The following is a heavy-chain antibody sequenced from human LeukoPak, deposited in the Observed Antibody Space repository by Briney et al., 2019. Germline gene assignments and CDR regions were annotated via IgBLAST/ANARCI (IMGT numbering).Heavy chain of an antibody. CDR2: IYYSGST. D-gene: IGHD6-13*01. CDR1: GGSISSYY. CDR3: ARVAAAGNYYFDY. Sequence: SETLSLTCTVSGGSISSYYWSWIRQPPGKGLEWIGYIYYSGSTNYNPSLKSRVTISVDTSKNQFSLKLSSVTAADTAVYFCARVAAAGNYYFDYWGQGTLVTVSS. V-gene: IGHV4-59*12. J-gene: IGHJ4*02.